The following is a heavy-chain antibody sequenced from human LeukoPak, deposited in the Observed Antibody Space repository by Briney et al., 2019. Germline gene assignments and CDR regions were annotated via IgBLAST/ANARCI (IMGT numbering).Heavy chain of an antibody. CDR1: GGSISSGGYY. CDR3: ARVAAGYSVNYFDY. J-gene: IGHJ4*02. CDR2: ISSGSSTI. V-gene: IGHV3-11*04. D-gene: IGHD4-23*01. Sequence: LSLTCTVSGGSISSGGYYWSWIRQHPGKGLEWVSYISSGSSTIYYADSVKGRFTISRDNAKNSLYLQMNSLRDEDTAVYYCARVAAGYSVNYFDYWGQGTLVTVSS.